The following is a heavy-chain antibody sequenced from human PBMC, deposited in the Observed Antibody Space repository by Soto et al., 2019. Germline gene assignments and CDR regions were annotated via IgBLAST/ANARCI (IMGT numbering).Heavy chain of an antibody. V-gene: IGHV3-23*01. CDR1: GFTFSSYA. D-gene: IGHD6-25*01. CDR2: ISGTGGTT. J-gene: IGHJ4*02. Sequence: GRSLRLSCAASGFTFSSYAMSWVRQAPEKGLECVSAISGTGGTTYYADSVKGRFTISRDNSRNTLHLQMNSLRAEDTAIYYCAKFFVETGESSGWPWSFHFWGQGTLVTVSS. CDR3: AKFFVETGESSGWPWSFHF.